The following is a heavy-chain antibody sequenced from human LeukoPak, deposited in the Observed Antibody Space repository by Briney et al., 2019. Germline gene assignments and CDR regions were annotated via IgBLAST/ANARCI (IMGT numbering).Heavy chain of an antibody. Sequence: ASVKVSCKASGYTFTSYGISWVRQAPGQGLEWMGWISAYNGNTNYAQKLQGRFTMTTDTSTSTAYMELRSLRSDDTAVYYCARDLIGSGSYYQNWFDPWGQGTLVTVSS. CDR3: ARDLIGSGSYYQNWFDP. CDR2: ISAYNGNT. CDR1: GYTFTSYG. J-gene: IGHJ5*02. D-gene: IGHD3-10*01. V-gene: IGHV1-18*04.